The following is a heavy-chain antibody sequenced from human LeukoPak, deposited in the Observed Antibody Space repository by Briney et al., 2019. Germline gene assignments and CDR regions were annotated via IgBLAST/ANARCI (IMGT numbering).Heavy chain of an antibody. V-gene: IGHV3-66*01. D-gene: IGHD3-22*01. CDR1: GFTASSSY. J-gene: IGHJ4*02. Sequence: PGGSLIPSCAAYGFTASSSYMSWVRQPQGKGLEWVQVTYRGGTTNNADSVKARFTISRDNSENTLYLQMNSLRADDTAVYYCARETLYYYDSSDYYGIFDYWGQGTLVSVSS. CDR3: ARETLYYYDSSDYYGIFDY. CDR2: TYRGGTT.